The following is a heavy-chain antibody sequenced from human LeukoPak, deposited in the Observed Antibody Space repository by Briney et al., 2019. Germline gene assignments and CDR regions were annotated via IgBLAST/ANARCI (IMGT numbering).Heavy chain of an antibody. J-gene: IGHJ4*02. CDR3: ARNVKRGIVVDSDYFDY. CDR1: GYTFTSYG. V-gene: IGHV1-18*01. CDR2: ISAYNGNT. D-gene: IGHD3-22*01. Sequence: LGASVKVSCKASGYTFTSYGISWVRQAPGQGLEWMGWISAYNGNTNYAQKFQDRVTMTTDTSTTTAYMELRSLRSDDTAVYYCARNVKRGIVVDSDYFDYWGQGTLVTVSS.